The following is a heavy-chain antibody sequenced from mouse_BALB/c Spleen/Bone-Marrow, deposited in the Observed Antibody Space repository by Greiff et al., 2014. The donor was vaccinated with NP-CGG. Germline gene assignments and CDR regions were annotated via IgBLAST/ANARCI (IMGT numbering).Heavy chain of an antibody. CDR3: ALYDYDGLSWFAY. CDR2: IYPGDGNT. Sequence: QVQLQQSGPELVKPGASVKISCKASGYPFSSSWMNWVKQRPGQGLEWIGRIYPGDGNTNYNGKFKGKATLTADKSSTTAYMQLSSLTSVDSAVYFCALYDYDGLSWFAYWGQGTLVTVSA. V-gene: IGHV1-82*01. J-gene: IGHJ3*01. D-gene: IGHD2-4*01. CDR1: GYPFSSSW.